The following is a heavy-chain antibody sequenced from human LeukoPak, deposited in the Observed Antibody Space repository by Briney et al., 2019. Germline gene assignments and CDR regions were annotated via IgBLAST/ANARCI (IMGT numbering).Heavy chain of an antibody. J-gene: IGHJ5*02. CDR3: ARDVGITVADSFDP. V-gene: IGHV1-2*02. CDR1: GYTFSAYC. CDR2: INPKSGGT. Sequence: ASVKVSCKASGYTFSAYCMHWVRQAPGQGLEWMGWINPKSGGTNYAQKFQGRVTMTTDTSTSTVYMEVRGLRSDDTAMYYCARDVGITVADSFDPWGQGTLVTVSS. D-gene: IGHD6-13*01.